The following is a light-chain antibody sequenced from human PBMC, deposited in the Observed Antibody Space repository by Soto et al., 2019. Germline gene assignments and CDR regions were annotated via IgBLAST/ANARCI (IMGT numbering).Light chain of an antibody. J-gene: IGKJ1*01. CDR3: HQRQSWPRT. CDR2: GAS. Sequence: EIVMTQSPATLSVSPGERATFSCRASQSVSSNLAWYQQKPGQAPRLLIYGASIRATGIPARFSGSGSGTDFTLTISSLAPDDFAIYYCHQRQSWPRTFGQGTKVDI. V-gene: IGKV3-15*01. CDR1: QSVSSN.